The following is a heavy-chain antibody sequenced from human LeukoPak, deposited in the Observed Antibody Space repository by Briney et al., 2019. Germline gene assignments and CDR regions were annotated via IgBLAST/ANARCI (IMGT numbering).Heavy chain of an antibody. J-gene: IGHJ6*02. CDR1: GGSISSGGYY. Sequence: SETPSLTCTVSGGSISSGGYYWSWIRQHPGKGLEWIGYIYYSGSTYYNPSLKSRVTISVDTSKNQFSLKLSSVTAADTAVYYCARDLDGDYDFYYYGMDVWGQGTTVTVSS. CDR3: ARDLDGDYDFYYYGMDV. D-gene: IGHD4-17*01. V-gene: IGHV4-31*03. CDR2: IYYSGST.